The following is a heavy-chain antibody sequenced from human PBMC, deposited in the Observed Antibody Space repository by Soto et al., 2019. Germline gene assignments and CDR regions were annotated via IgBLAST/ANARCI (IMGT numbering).Heavy chain of an antibody. CDR3: AKILGRFLEWLSGYYYMDV. J-gene: IGHJ6*03. CDR2: ISGSGGST. V-gene: IGHV3-23*01. CDR1: SFTFSNNA. D-gene: IGHD3-3*01. Sequence: SLRLYCAPNSFTFSNNAMSCVRQTLRKKLEWVSAISGSGGSTYYADSVKGRFTISRDNSKNTLYLQMNSLRAEDTAVYYCAKILGRFLEWLSGYYYMDVWGKGTTVTVSS.